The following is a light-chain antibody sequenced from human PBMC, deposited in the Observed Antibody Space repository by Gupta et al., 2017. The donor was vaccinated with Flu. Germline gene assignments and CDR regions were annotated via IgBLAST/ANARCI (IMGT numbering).Light chain of an antibody. J-gene: IGKJ1*01. CDR2: AAS. Sequence: IHMTQSPSSLSASVGDTVTITCRASQRISVYLNWYQQQPGKAPKLLIDAASSLQSGVSSRCSGDGSGTDFNITSSSLQPEDCATYYCKESYTNHLAFGQGTPVEVK. V-gene: IGKV1-39*01. CDR3: KESYTNHLA. CDR1: QRISVY.